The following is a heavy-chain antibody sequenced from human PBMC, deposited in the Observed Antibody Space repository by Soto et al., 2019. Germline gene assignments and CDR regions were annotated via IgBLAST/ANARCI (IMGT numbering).Heavy chain of an antibody. V-gene: IGHV4-59*08. CDR3: ARQSGGYYYYGTDV. Sequence: SETLSLTCTVSGGSIIDYYWSWIRQPPGKGLEWIGYIYYSGTTDYSPSLKSRVTISVDTSKNQFSLKLSSVTAADSAIYYCARQSGGYYYYGTDVWGQGTSVTVSS. CDR2: IYYSGTT. D-gene: IGHD1-26*01. CDR1: GGSIIDYY. J-gene: IGHJ6*02.